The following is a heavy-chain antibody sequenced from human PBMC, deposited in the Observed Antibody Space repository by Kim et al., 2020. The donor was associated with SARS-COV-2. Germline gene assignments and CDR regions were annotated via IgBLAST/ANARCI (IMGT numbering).Heavy chain of an antibody. J-gene: IGHJ4*02. CDR2: INAGDGNT. D-gene: IGHD3-10*01. CDR3: VFYYGSGSDL. V-gene: IGHV1-3*01. Sequence: ASVKVSCKASGYTFTDYAMHWVRQAPGQRLEWMGWINAGDGNTKYSQKFQGRVTISRDTSATTAYMELSSLTSEDTAMYYCVFYYGSGSDLWGQGTLVTV. CDR1: GYTFTDYA.